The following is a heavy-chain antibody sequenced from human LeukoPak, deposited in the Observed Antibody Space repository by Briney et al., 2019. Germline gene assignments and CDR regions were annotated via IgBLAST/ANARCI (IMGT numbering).Heavy chain of an antibody. D-gene: IGHD2-2*01. CDR2: ISGSGGSI. J-gene: IGHJ5*02. V-gene: IGHV3-23*01. CDR3: AKDRDCSSATCYVFWFDP. Sequence: GGSLRLSCAASGFTFSSYAMSWVRQAPGKGLEWVSVISGSGGSISYADSVKGRFTISRDNSKNTLYLQMNSLRAEDTAVYYCAKDRDCSSATCYVFWFDPWGQGTLVTVSS. CDR1: GFTFSSYA.